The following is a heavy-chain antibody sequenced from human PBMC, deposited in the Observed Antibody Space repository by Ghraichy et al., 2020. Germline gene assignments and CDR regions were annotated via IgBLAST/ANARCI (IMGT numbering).Heavy chain of an antibody. V-gene: IGHV3-23*01. Sequence: GESLNISCAASGFTFSSYAMSWVRQAPGKGLEWVSAISGSGGSTYYAGSVKGRFTISRDNSKNTLYLQMNSLRAEDTAIYYCAKDSIREGGWIPDYWGQGTLVTVSS. D-gene: IGHD5-18*01. CDR2: ISGSGGST. CDR1: GFTFSSYA. J-gene: IGHJ4*02. CDR3: AKDSIREGGWIPDY.